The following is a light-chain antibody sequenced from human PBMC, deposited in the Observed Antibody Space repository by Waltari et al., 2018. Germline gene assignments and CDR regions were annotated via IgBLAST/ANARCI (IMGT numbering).Light chain of an antibody. CDR1: SSDVGGYNY. V-gene: IGLV2-11*01. J-gene: IGLJ3*02. CDR2: DVT. Sequence: QSALTQPRSVSGSPGQSVTISCTGASSDVGGYNYVSWYQQYPGKAPKLVIYDVTKRPSGVPDRFSGSKSGNTSSLTISGLQAEDEADYYCCSDASSYTLVFGGGTKLTVL. CDR3: CSDASSYTLV.